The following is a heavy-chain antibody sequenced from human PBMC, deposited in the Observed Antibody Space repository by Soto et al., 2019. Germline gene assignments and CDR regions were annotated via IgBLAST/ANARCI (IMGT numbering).Heavy chain of an antibody. V-gene: IGHV3-23*01. CDR3: AKCGRRAGAGTLAY. CDR2: ISVSGGRT. Sequence: GGSLRLSCAASGFTFSSYAMSWVRQAPGKGLERVSAISVSGGRTYYADSLKCRFTIFRENFNNTLYLKMNSLRAEDRAVFYCAKCGRRAGAGTLAYWGKGTLVLVS. D-gene: IGHD6-13*01. J-gene: IGHJ4*02. CDR1: GFTFSSYA.